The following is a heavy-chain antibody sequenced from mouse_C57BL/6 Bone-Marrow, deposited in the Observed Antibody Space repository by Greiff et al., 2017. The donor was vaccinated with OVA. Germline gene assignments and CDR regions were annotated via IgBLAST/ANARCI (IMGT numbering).Heavy chain of an antibody. J-gene: IGHJ2*01. CDR1: GYTFTDYE. V-gene: IGHV1-15*01. CDR3: TRWRPFDY. Sequence: VQLKQSGAELVRPGASVTLSCKASGYTFTDYEMHWVKQTPVHGLEWIGAIDPETGGTAYNQKFKGKAILTADKSSSTAYMVLRSLTSEDSAVYYCTRWRPFDYWGQGTTLTVSS. CDR2: IDPETGGT.